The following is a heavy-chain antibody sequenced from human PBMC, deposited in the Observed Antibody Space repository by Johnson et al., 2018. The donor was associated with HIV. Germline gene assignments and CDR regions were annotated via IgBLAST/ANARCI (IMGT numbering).Heavy chain of an antibody. J-gene: IGHJ3*02. V-gene: IGHV3-15*01. CDR1: GFIFDDYG. D-gene: IGHD3-16*01. CDR3: ARVGASRFDI. Sequence: VQLVESGGGVVRPGGSLRLSCAASGFIFDDYGMSWVRQVPGKGLEWVGRIKSKTDGGTTDYAAPVKGRFTFSRDDSKNTLYLQMNSLKTEDTAVYYCARVGASRFDIWGQGTMVTVSS. CDR2: IKSKTDGGTT.